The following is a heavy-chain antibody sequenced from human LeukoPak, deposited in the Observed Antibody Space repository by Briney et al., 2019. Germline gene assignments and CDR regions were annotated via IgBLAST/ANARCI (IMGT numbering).Heavy chain of an antibody. CDR3: AREEIVVVPAARLNLLGNRFDP. CDR1: GGSISSGGYY. J-gene: IGHJ5*02. D-gene: IGHD2-2*01. V-gene: IGHV4-31*03. Sequence: SETLSLTCTVSGGSISSGGYYWSWIRQHPGKGLEWIGYIYYSGSTYYNPSLKSRVTMSVDTSKNQFSLKLSSVTAADTAVYYCAREEIVVVPAARLNLLGNRFDPWGQGTLVTVSS. CDR2: IYYSGST.